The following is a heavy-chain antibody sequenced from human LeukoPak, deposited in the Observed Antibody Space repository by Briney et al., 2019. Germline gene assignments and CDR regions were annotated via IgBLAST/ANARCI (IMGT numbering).Heavy chain of an antibody. J-gene: IGHJ4*02. V-gene: IGHV3-7*03. Sequence: GGSLRLSCAASGFSLGNYWMTWVRQAPGKGLEWVANIKEDGSDENYMDSVKGRFTISRENAKNSLFLQMNNLRVEDTAVYYCARNRGWETFDHWGQGTLVTVSS. CDR1: GFSLGNYW. CDR2: IKEDGSDE. D-gene: IGHD1-14*01. CDR3: ARNRGWETFDH.